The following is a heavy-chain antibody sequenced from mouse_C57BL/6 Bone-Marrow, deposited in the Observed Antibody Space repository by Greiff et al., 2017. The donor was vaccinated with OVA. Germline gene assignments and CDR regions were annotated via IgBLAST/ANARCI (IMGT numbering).Heavy chain of an antibody. CDR2: IYPGDGDT. CDR1: GYAFSSSW. CDR3: AREGNYLAWFAY. D-gene: IGHD2-1*01. V-gene: IGHV1-82*01. Sequence: VQLVESGPELVKPGASVKISYKASGYAFSSSWMNWVKQRPGKGLEWIGRIYPGDGDTNYNGKFKGKATLTADKSSSTAYMQLSSLTSEDSAVYFCAREGNYLAWFAYWGQGTLVTVSA. J-gene: IGHJ3*01.